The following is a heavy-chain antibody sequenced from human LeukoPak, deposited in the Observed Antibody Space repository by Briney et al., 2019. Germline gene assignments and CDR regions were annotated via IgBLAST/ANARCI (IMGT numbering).Heavy chain of an antibody. CDR2: IYYGGST. J-gene: IGHJ4*02. V-gene: IGHV4-30-4*08. CDR3: ARHAESGSDRFDY. D-gene: IGHD5-12*01. Sequence: SETLSLTCTVSGGSISSGDYYWSWIRQPPGKGLEWIGYIYYGGSTYYNPSLKSRVTISVDMSKNQFSLKLSSVTAADMAVYYCARHAESGSDRFDYWGQGTLVTVSS. CDR1: GGSISSGDYY.